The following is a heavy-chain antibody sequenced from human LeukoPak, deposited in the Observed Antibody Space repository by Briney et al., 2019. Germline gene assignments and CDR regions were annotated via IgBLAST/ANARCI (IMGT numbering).Heavy chain of an antibody. Sequence: GGSVKVSCTASGGTFSSYAISWVRQAPGQGLEWMGGIIPIFGTANYAQKFQGRVTITADESTSTAYMELSRLRCDDTTVYYCARDQRRRGYSYDIPGGYWGKGTLVTVSS. D-gene: IGHD5-18*01. J-gene: IGHJ4*02. V-gene: IGHV1-69*13. CDR1: GGTFSSYA. CDR2: IIPIFGTA. CDR3: ARDQRRRGYSYDIPGGY.